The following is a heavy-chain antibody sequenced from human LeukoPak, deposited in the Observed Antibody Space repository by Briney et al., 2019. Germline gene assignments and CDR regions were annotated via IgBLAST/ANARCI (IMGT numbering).Heavy chain of an antibody. CDR3: ANSPPPATDYYFYYMDV. V-gene: IGHV3-23*01. Sequence: GGALRLSCAASGFTFSSHAMSWVRQAPGKGLEWVSAISGSGASTYYADSVKGRFTISRDNSKNTLYLQMNSLRAEDTAVYYCANSPPPATDYYFYYMDVWGKGITVTVSS. D-gene: IGHD2-2*01. J-gene: IGHJ6*03. CDR1: GFTFSSHA. CDR2: ISGSGAST.